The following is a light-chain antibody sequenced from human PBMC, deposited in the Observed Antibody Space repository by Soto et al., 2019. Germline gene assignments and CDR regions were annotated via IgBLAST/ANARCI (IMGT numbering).Light chain of an antibody. V-gene: IGKV1-5*03. CDR3: QQYDTDSRT. CDR2: KAS. CDR1: QTISSW. Sequence: DIQMTQSPSTLSGSVGDRFTITCRASQTISSWLAWYQQKPGKAPKLLIYKASTLKSGVPSRFSGSGSGTEFTLTISSLQPDDSATYYCQQYDTDSRTFGQGTKVDI. J-gene: IGKJ1*01.